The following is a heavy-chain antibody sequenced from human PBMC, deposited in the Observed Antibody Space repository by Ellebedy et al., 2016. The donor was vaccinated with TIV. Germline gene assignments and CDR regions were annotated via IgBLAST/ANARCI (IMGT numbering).Heavy chain of an antibody. CDR3: TKEGAEAGRPAYLSYDH. D-gene: IGHD6-19*01. Sequence: GESLKISCAASGFRFSTHGMHWVRLAPGTGLEWVAVLSSHGQATYYADSVKGRFTISRDNSKDTLDLQMNSLRPEDTAVYYCTKEGAEAGRPAYLSYDHWGQGTLVTVSS. V-gene: IGHV3-30*18. J-gene: IGHJ4*02. CDR1: GFRFSTHG. CDR2: LSSHGQAT.